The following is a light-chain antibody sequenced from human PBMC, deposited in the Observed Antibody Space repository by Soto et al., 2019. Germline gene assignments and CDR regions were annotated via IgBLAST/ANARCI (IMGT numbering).Light chain of an antibody. CDR3: CSYAGSRV. CDR1: SSDVGSNNL. Sequence: QSALTQPASVSGSPGQSITISCTGTSSDVGSNNLVSWYQQHPDKAPKLMIYEGSKRPSGVSNRFSGSKSGNTASLTISGLQAEDEADYYCCSYAGSRVFGGGTQVTVL. J-gene: IGLJ3*02. CDR2: EGS. V-gene: IGLV2-23*01.